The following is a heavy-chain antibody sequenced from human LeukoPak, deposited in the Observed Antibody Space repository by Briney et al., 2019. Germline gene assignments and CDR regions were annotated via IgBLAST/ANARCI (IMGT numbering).Heavy chain of an antibody. Sequence: PSGTLSLTCAVSGGSISSSNWWSWVRQPPGKGLEWIGEIYHSGSTNYNPSLKSRVTISVDKSKNQFSLKLSSVTAADTAVYYCARGLQDLGYCSGGSCYDDYFDYWGQGTLVTVSS. CDR2: IYHSGST. J-gene: IGHJ4*02. CDR3: ARGLQDLGYCSGGSCYDDYFDY. D-gene: IGHD2-15*01. CDR1: GGSISSSNW. V-gene: IGHV4-4*02.